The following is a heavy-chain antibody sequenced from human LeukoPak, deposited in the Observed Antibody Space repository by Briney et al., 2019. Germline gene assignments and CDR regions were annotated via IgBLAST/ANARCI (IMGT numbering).Heavy chain of an antibody. J-gene: IGHJ4*02. Sequence: GGSLRLSCAATGFTFSSYAMSWVRQAPGKGLEWVSAISGSGGSTYYADSVKGRFTISRDNSKNTLYLQMNSLRAEDTAVYYCAKGPPNYDILTGYDYWGQGTLVTVSS. D-gene: IGHD3-9*01. V-gene: IGHV3-23*01. CDR1: GFTFSSYA. CDR3: AKGPPNYDILTGYDY. CDR2: ISGSGGST.